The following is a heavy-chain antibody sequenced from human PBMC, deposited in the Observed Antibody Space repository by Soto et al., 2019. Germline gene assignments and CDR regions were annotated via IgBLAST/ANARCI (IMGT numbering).Heavy chain of an antibody. CDR3: ARDHYGPGWFDP. D-gene: IGHD3-10*01. J-gene: IGHJ5*02. Sequence: PGGSLRLSCAASGFTFSSYSMNWVRQAPGKGLEWVSSISGSSSTIYYADSVKGRFTVSRDNAKNSLYLQMNSLRAEDTAVYYCARDHYGPGWFDPWGQGTLVTVSS. V-gene: IGHV3-48*04. CDR1: GFTFSSYS. CDR2: ISGSSSTI.